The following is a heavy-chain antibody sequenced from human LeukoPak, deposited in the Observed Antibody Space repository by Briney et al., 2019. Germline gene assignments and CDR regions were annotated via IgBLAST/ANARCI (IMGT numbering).Heavy chain of an antibody. CDR3: ASLGVPALYGMDV. J-gene: IGHJ6*02. V-gene: IGHV1-69*13. CDR2: IIPIFGTA. CDR1: GYTFTSYD. Sequence: SVKVSCKASGYTFTSYDINWVRQATGQGLEWMGGIIPIFGTANYAQKFQGRVTITADESTSTAYMELSRLRSEDTAVYYCASLGVPALYGMDVWGQGTTVTVSS. D-gene: IGHD2-2*01.